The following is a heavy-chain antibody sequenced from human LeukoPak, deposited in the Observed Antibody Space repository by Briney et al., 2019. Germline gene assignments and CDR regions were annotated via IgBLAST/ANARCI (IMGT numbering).Heavy chain of an antibody. CDR3: ARDLSPVVRASPMGY. Sequence: WVRQAPGKGLEWVALITYDGYYKYYSDSVKGRLTISSDTSKNTLSLQMNSLRAEDTAVYYCARDLSPVVRASPMGYWGQGTLVSVSS. V-gene: IGHV3-30*03. D-gene: IGHD3-10*01. J-gene: IGHJ4*02. CDR2: ITYDGYYK.